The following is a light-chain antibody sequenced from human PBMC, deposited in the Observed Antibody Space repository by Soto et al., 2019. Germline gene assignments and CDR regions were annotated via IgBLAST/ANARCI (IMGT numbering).Light chain of an antibody. CDR1: SSDVGGYDY. V-gene: IGLV2-14*01. CDR3: NSYTSSGNTL. CDR2: EVS. Sequence: QSVLTPPASVSGSPGRSITISCTGTSSDVGGYDYVSWYQQHPGKAPKLMIYEVSNRPSGVSNRFSGSKSGNTASLTISGLQAEEEADYYCNSYTSSGNTLFGTGTKVTAL. J-gene: IGLJ1*01.